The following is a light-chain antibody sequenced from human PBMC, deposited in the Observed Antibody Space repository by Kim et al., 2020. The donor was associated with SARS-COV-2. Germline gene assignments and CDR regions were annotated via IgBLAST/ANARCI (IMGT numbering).Light chain of an antibody. J-gene: IGKJ4*01. CDR1: QSVSSNY. CDR2: DTS. V-gene: IGKV3-20*01. Sequence: EIVLTQSPGTLSLSPGKRATLSCRASQSVSSNYLAWYQQKPGQPPRLLIYDTSTRATGIPDRFSGSGSGTDYTLTISRLEPEDFVVYYCQQYGSSPLTFGGGTKVDIK. CDR3: QQYGSSPLT.